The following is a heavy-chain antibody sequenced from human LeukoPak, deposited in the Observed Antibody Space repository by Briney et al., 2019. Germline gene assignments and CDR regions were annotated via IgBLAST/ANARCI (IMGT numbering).Heavy chain of an antibody. D-gene: IGHD3-10*01. CDR3: ARGVPPIDYGSGSHYFYWFDP. V-gene: IGHV1-8*01. CDR1: GYTFTSYD. J-gene: IGHJ5*02. Sequence: GASVKVSCKASGYTFTSYDINWVRQATGQGLEWMGWMNPNSGNTGYAQKFQGRVTMTRNTSISTAYMELSSLRSEDTAVYYCARGVPPIDYGSGSHYFYWFDPWCQGTLVTVSS. CDR2: MNPNSGNT.